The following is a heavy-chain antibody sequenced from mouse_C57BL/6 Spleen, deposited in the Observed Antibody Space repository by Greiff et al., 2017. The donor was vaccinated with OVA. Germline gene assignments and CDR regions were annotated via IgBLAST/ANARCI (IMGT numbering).Heavy chain of an antibody. Sequence: DVKLQESGTVLARPGASVKMSCKTSGYTFTSYWMHWVKQRPGQGLEWIGAIYPGNSDTSYNQKFKGKAKLTAVTSASTAYMELSSLTNEDSAVYYCTRGDYGNEAWFAYWGQGTLVTVSA. CDR1: GYTFTSYW. CDR2: IYPGNSDT. D-gene: IGHD2-1*01. J-gene: IGHJ3*01. CDR3: TRGDYGNEAWFAY. V-gene: IGHV1-5*01.